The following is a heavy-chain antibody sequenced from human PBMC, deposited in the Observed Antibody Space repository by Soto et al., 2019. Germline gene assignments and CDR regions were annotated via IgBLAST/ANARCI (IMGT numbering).Heavy chain of an antibody. CDR3: AGDPGPIYYYDSSGYSYYFDY. J-gene: IGHJ4*02. V-gene: IGHV3-30-3*01. CDR2: ISYDGSNK. Sequence: GGSLRLSCAASGFTFSSYAMHWVRQAPGKGLEWVAVISYDGSNKYYADSVKGRFTISRDNSKNTLYLQMNSLRAEDTAVYYCAGDPGPIYYYDSSGYSYYFDYWGQGTLVTVSS. CDR1: GFTFSSYA. D-gene: IGHD3-22*01.